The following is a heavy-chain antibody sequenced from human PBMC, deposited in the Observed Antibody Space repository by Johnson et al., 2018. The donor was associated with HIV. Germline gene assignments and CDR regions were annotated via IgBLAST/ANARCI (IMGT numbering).Heavy chain of an antibody. V-gene: IGHV3-30*04. D-gene: IGHD3-16*01. CDR2: ISYDGSEK. J-gene: IGHJ3*02. Sequence: QVQLVESGGGVVQPGRSLRLSCAASGFTFSSYDMHWVRQAPGKGLEWVAVISYDGSEKYYADSVKGRFTISRDSSKNTLYLQVNSLRAEDTAVYYCARGSRYTHDNDDVYLLHAFDIWGQGTMVTVSS. CDR3: ARGSRYTHDNDDVYLLHAFDI. CDR1: GFTFSSYD.